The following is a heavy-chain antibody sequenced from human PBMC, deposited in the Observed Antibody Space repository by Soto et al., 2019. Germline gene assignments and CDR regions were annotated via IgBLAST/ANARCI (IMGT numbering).Heavy chain of an antibody. CDR1: GGSVTTCSYN. CDR2: IFFTGIT. Sequence: QVQLQESGPGLVRPSETLSLTCTVSGGSVTTCSYNWSWIRRPPRKGLEWIGNIFFTGITHYNPSLNTRVIMSVDTSKNQFSLTVTSVTAADTAVYYCSRDGHGMDVWGQGTTVTVSS. V-gene: IGHV4-61*01. CDR3: SRDGHGMDV. J-gene: IGHJ6*02.